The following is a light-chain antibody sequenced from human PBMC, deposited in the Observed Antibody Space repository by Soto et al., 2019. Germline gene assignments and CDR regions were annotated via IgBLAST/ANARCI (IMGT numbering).Light chain of an antibody. CDR3: CSYATNTYV. CDR2: EGS. J-gene: IGLJ1*01. Sequence: ALTQPASVSGSPGQSITISCTGTSSDVGSYNLVSWYQQYPGKAPKLLIYEGSKRPSGVSDRFSGSKSGNTASLTISGLQTEDEADYYCCSYATNTYVFGTGTKVTVL. CDR1: SSDVGSYNL. V-gene: IGLV2-23*01.